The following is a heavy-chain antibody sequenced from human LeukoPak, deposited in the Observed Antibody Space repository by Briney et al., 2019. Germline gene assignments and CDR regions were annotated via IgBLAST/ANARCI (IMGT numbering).Heavy chain of an antibody. J-gene: IGHJ3*01. D-gene: IGHD2-2*01. CDR3: ATEYCSRTSCPKAGGDF. CDR1: GFTFGDYC. V-gene: IGHV3-9*01. Sequence: PGGSLCLSWAASGFTFGDYCIHWVRQAPGRGLEWVSGINSNSDGIDYADSVKGRFIISRDNAKYSLYMQMNSLRAEDTAVYYCATEYCSRTSCPKAGGDFWGQGTMVTVSS. CDR2: INSNSDGI.